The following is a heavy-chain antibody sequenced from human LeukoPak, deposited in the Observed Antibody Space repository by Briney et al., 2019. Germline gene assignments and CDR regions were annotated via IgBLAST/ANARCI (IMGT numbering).Heavy chain of an antibody. Sequence: KASETLSLTCTVFGYSINNGYYWGWIRQAPGKGLEWIGSMFHTGNSYYNPSLKRRVTIAIDTSKNQFSLKLSSVTAADTAVYYCARSPGYCTNGVCYWNQSFDYWGQGTLVTVSS. D-gene: IGHD2-8*01. CDR3: ARSPGYCTNGVCYWNQSFDY. CDR1: GYSINNGYY. V-gene: IGHV4-38-2*02. J-gene: IGHJ4*02. CDR2: MFHTGNS.